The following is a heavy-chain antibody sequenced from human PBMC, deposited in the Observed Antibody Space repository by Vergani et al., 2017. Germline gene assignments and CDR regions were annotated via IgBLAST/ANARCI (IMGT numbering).Heavy chain of an antibody. Sequence: QVQLQESGPGLVKPSETLSLTCTVSGDSVISTDYHLGRIRQPPGKGLEWIGSMDYSGSTSYNQSLERRISISFETPKNQFSLRLTSVTAADTAVYYCASKRGACRAAYCHSYDFWVPGTLVGVSS. CDR3: ASKRGACRAAYCHSYDF. CDR2: MDYSGST. D-gene: IGHD2-15*01. CDR1: GDSVISTDYH. J-gene: IGHJ4*02. V-gene: IGHV4-39*01.